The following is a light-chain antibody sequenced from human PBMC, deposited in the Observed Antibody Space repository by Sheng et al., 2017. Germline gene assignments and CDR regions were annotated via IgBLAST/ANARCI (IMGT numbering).Light chain of an antibody. J-gene: IGKJ5*01. CDR1: QSISRY. CDR2: AAS. Sequence: DIQMTQSPSSLSASLGDRVTITCRASQSISRYLNWYQQKPGKAPKLLIYAASTLQAGVPSRFSGSGSGTDFTLTINSLQPEDFATYYCQQTYSTPPENXFGQGTRLHI. V-gene: IGKV1-39*01. CDR3: QQTYSTPPENX.